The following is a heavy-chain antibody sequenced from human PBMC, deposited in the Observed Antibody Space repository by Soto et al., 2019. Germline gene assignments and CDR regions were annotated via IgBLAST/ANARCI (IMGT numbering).Heavy chain of an antibody. V-gene: IGHV1-24*01. J-gene: IGHJ4*02. CDR2: FDPEDGET. Sequence: QVQLVQSGAEVKKPGASVKVSCKVSGYTLTELSMHWVRQAPGKGLEWMGGFDPEDGETIYAQQFRGRVTMTDDTSTDTAYMELSSLRSADTAVYYCATGPNYGGNAIRPEPPDYWGQGTLVTVSS. CDR1: GYTLTELS. D-gene: IGHD4-17*01. CDR3: ATGPNYGGNAIRPEPPDY.